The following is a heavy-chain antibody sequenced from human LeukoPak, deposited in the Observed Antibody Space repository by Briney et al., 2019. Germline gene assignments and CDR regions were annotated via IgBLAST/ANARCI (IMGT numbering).Heavy chain of an antibody. CDR3: ARGGSSSWAHFDY. V-gene: IGHV3-64*01. CDR1: GFTFSNYA. J-gene: IGHJ4*02. Sequence: GGSLRLSCAASGFTFSNYAMHWVRQAPGKGLEYVSGISSNGGSTYYANSVKGRFTISRDNSKNTLYLQMGSLRAEDMAVYYCARGGSSSWAHFDYWGQGTLVTVSS. D-gene: IGHD6-13*01. CDR2: ISSNGGST.